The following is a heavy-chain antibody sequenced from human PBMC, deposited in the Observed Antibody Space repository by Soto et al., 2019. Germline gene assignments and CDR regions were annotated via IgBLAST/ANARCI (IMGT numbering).Heavy chain of an antibody. CDR1: GFTFSSCW. Sequence: EVQLVESGGGFVQPGGSLRLSCVASGFTFSSCWMSWVRQAPGKGLEWVANIKQDGSEKYYVDSVKDRFTISRDNAKNSLYLQMNGLRADDSAVYYCARVYPGSGWPYHYYGMDVWGQGTTVTVSS. J-gene: IGHJ6*02. D-gene: IGHD6-19*01. V-gene: IGHV3-7*01. CDR2: IKQDGSEK. CDR3: ARVYPGSGWPYHYYGMDV.